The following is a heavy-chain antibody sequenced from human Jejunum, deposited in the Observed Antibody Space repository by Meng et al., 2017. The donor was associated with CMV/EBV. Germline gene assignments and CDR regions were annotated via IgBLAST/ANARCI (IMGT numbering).Heavy chain of an antibody. CDR3: AKQTYYHDTSGYYEPFYFDH. CDR1: D. Sequence: DMSWVRQAPGKGLEWVSTIAGSGDSTYYADSVKGRFTISRDNSKNTLNLQMNSLRAEDTAVYYCAKQTYYHDTSGYYEPFYFDHWGQGTLVTVSS. CDR2: IAGSGDST. D-gene: IGHD3-22*01. V-gene: IGHV3-23*01. J-gene: IGHJ4*02.